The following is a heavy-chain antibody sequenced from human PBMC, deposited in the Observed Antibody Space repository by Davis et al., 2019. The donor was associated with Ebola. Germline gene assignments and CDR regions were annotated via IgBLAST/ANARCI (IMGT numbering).Heavy chain of an antibody. D-gene: IGHD1-26*01. CDR1: GFTFSIFT. CDR3: AREVGRAMFDP. V-gene: IGHV3-21*01. CDR2: ISSGSTYI. J-gene: IGHJ5*02. Sequence: GESLKISCAASGFTFSIFTMNWVRQAPGKDLEWVSSISSGSTYIHYADSLEGRFTISRDNAKNSLYLQMNRLTAEDTAVYYCAREVGRAMFDPWGQGTLVTVSS.